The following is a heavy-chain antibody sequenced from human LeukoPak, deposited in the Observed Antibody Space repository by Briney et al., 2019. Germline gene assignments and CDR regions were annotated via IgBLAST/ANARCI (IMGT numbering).Heavy chain of an antibody. CDR3: ARSPWIFYDSSGYLD. J-gene: IGHJ4*02. V-gene: IGHV1-2*02. CDR2: INPNSGGT. CDR1: GYTFTGYY. Sequence: ASVKVSCKASGYTFTGYYMHWVRQAPGQGLEWMGWINPNSGGTNYAQKLQGRVTMTTDTSTSTAYMELRSLRSDDTAVYYCARSPWIFYDSSGYLDWGQGTLVTVSS. D-gene: IGHD3-22*01.